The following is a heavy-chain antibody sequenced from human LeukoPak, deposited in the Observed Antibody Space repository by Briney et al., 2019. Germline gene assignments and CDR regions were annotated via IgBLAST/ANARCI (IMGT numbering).Heavy chain of an antibody. V-gene: IGHV4-31*03. Sequence: SETLSLTCTVSGGSISSGGYYWSWIRQHPGKGLEWIGYIYYSGSTYYNPSLKSRVTISVDTSKNQFSLKLSSVTAAGTAVYYCAREKRDFWSGYYILDYYYYYGMDVWGQGTTVTVSS. CDR2: IYYSGST. CDR1: GGSISSGGYY. D-gene: IGHD3-3*01. CDR3: AREKRDFWSGYYILDYYYYYGMDV. J-gene: IGHJ6*02.